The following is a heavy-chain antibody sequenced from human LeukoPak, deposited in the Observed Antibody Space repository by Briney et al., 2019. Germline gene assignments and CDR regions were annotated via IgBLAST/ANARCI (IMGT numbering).Heavy chain of an antibody. J-gene: IGHJ4*02. CDR1: GGTFSSYA. Sequence: GASVKVSCKASGGTFSSYAISWVRQAPGQGLEWMGGIIPIFGTANYAQKFQGRVTITADKSTSTAYMERSSLRSEDTAVYYCARVGDFGDYSFDYWGQGTLVTVSS. V-gene: IGHV1-69*06. D-gene: IGHD4-17*01. CDR3: ARVGDFGDYSFDY. CDR2: IIPIFGTA.